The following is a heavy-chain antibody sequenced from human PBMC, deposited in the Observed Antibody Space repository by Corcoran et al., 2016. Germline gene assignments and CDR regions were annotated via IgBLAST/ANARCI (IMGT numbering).Heavy chain of an antibody. CDR2: INESGGRT. J-gene: IGHJ4*02. CDR1: GFTFSNKA. CDR3: VKEGQLGDFDY. D-gene: IGHD3-3*02. Sequence: EVQLLESGGGLVQPGGSLRLSCAASGFTFSNKAMRWVRQAPGKGLEWVSTINESGGRTYHADSVKGRVTISRDNSKNTLHLQMNSLRAEDSAIDYGVKEGQLGDFDYWGQGTLVTVSS. V-gene: IGHV3-23*01.